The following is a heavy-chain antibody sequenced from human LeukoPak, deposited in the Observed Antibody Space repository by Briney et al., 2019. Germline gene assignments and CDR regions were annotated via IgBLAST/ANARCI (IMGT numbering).Heavy chain of an antibody. Sequence: PSETLSLNCTASGGSISSSSYYWGWIRQPPGKGLEWIGSIYYSGSTYYNPSLKSRVTISVDTSKNQFSLKLSSVTAADTAVYYCARQSGSYNAFDYWRHGTLVTVSS. V-gene: IGHV4-39*01. CDR2: IYYSGST. CDR1: GGSISSSSYY. D-gene: IGHD1-26*01. J-gene: IGHJ4*01. CDR3: ARQSGSYNAFDY.